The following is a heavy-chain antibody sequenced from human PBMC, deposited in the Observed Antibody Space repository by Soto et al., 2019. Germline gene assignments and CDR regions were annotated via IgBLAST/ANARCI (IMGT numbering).Heavy chain of an antibody. J-gene: IGHJ4*02. V-gene: IGHV3-30-3*01. CDR2: ISYDGSNK. D-gene: IGHD1-26*01. Sequence: QVQLVESGGGVVQPGRSLRLSCAASGFTFSSYAMHWAGQAPAKGREGVAVISYDGSNKYYADSVKGRFTISRDNSKNTLYLQMNSLRAEDTAVYYCAREEPSGEGAYDYWGQGTLVTVSS. CDR3: AREEPSGEGAYDY. CDR1: GFTFSSYA.